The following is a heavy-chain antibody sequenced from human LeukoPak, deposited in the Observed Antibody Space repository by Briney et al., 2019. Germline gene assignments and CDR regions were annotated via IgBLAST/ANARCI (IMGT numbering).Heavy chain of an antibody. Sequence: WGSLRLSCAASGFTFSSYPMNWVRQAPGKGLEWASSISSSATYISYADSVKGRFTIPRDNAKNSLYLHMNSLRAEDTAVYHCARGSGWFGEFHTSDYWGQGTLV. CDR2: ISSSATYI. CDR3: ARGSGWFGEFHTSDY. CDR1: GFTFSSYP. V-gene: IGHV3-21*01. J-gene: IGHJ4*02. D-gene: IGHD3-10*01.